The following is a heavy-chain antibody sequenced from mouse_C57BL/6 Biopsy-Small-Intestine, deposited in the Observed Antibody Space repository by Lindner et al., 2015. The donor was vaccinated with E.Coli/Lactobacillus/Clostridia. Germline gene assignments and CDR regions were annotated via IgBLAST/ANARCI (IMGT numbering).Heavy chain of an antibody. J-gene: IGHJ4*01. D-gene: IGHD3-3*01. Sequence: VQLQESGPELVKPGASVKMSCKASGYTFTDHYINWVKQSHGKSLEWIGRVNPNDGGTYYNQKFRGKATLTVDKSLSTAFMQLNSLTSEDSAVYYCARGDHGAMDYWGQGTSVTVSS. CDR2: VNPNDGGT. V-gene: IGHV1-19*01. CDR3: ARGDHGAMDY. CDR1: GYTFTDHY.